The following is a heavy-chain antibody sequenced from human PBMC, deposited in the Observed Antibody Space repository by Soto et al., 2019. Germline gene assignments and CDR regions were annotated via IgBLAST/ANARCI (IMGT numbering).Heavy chain of an antibody. CDR3: ARDLQTTIAAADYYFAY. J-gene: IGHJ4*02. D-gene: IGHD6-13*01. Sequence: ASVKVSCKASGYTFTSYYMHWVRQAPGQGLEWMGIINPSGGSTSYAQKFQGRVTMTRDTSTSTVYMELSSLRSEDTAVYYCARDLQTTIAAADYYFAYWGQGTLVTVSS. CDR2: INPSGGST. V-gene: IGHV1-46*01. CDR1: GYTFTSYY.